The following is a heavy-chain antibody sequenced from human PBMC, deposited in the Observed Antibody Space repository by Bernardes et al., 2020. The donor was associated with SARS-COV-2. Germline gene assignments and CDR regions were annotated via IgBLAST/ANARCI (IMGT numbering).Heavy chain of an antibody. CDR2: ISGRGGST. D-gene: IGHD6-13*01. Sequence: GGSLRLSCTASGFTFSIYAMGWVRQAPGKGLEWVSAISGRGGSTCYADSVRGRFTISRDNSKNTLYMQMNSLRAEDTAVYYCAKVIAAAGKGGVFDYYYGMDVWGQGTTVTVSS. V-gene: IGHV3-23*01. CDR1: GFTFSIYA. J-gene: IGHJ6*02. CDR3: AKVIAAAGKGGVFDYYYGMDV.